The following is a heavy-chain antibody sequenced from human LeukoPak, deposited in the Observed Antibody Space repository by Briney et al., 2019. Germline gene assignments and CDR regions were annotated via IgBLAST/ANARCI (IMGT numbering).Heavy chain of an antibody. J-gene: IGHJ4*02. CDR3: ARNPPYCTSTSCYNDY. CDR1: GYTFTIYY. Sequence: ASVKVSCKASGYTFTIYYMHWVRQAPGQGLEWMGWINPNSGATSYAQRFQGRVTMTRDTSISTAYMELSGLTSDDTAVYYCARNPPYCTSTSCYNDYWGQGTLVTVSS. CDR2: INPNSGAT. D-gene: IGHD2-2*02. V-gene: IGHV1-2*02.